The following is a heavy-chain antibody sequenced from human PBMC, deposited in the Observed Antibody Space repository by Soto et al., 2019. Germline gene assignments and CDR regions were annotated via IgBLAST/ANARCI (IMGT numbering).Heavy chain of an antibody. CDR3: ARNLDGSGSYFDY. J-gene: IGHJ4*02. V-gene: IGHV1-46*01. D-gene: IGHD1-26*01. CDR2: INPSGGYT. Sequence: GASVKVSCKAPGYTFSSYYMNWVRQAPGQGLEWLGIINPSGGYTTYAQRFLGRVTMTRDTSTSTAYMELSSLRFEDTAVYYCARNLDGSGSYFDYWGQGTPVTVSS. CDR1: GYTFSSYY.